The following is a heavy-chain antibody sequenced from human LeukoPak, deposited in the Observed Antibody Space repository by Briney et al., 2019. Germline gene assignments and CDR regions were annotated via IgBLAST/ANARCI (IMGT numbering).Heavy chain of an antibody. CDR2: IYYSGST. V-gene: IGHV4-39*07. CDR1: GGSISSSSYY. Sequence: SETLSLTCTVSGGSISSSSYYWGWIRQPPGKGLEWIGSIYYSGSTYYNPSLKSRVTISVDTSKNQFSLKLSSVTAADTAVYYCARDPWYSGSYGHQSIDYWGQGTLVTVSS. D-gene: IGHD1-26*01. CDR3: ARDPWYSGSYGHQSIDY. J-gene: IGHJ4*02.